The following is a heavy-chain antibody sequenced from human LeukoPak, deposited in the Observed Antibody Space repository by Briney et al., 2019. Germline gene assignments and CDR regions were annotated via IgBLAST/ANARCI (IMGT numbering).Heavy chain of an antibody. CDR3: ARLVRTYAYTFDI. CDR2: INWNGGST. CDR1: GFTFDDYG. D-gene: IGHD3-16*01. J-gene: IGHJ3*02. Sequence: PGGSLRLSCAASGFTFDDYGMSWVRQAPGKGLQWVSGINWNGGSTGYADSVKGRFTISRDNAKNSLYLQMISLRAEDTALYYCARLVRTYAYTFDIWGQGTMVTVSS. V-gene: IGHV3-20*04.